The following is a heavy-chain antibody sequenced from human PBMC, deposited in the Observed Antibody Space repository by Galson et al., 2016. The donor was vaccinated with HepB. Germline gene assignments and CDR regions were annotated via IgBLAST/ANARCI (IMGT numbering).Heavy chain of an antibody. CDR1: GFPFSSYG. J-gene: IGHJ4*02. V-gene: IGHV3-33*06. CDR3: AKDGVRSGYSYFDY. Sequence: SLRLSCAASGFPFSSYGMHWVRQAPGKGLEWVGFIWYGGSNNFYEDSVKGRFTISRDNSKNTLHLQMNSLRADDTAVYYCAKDGVRSGYSYFDYWGRGTLVTVSS. CDR2: IWYGGSNN. D-gene: IGHD5-12*01.